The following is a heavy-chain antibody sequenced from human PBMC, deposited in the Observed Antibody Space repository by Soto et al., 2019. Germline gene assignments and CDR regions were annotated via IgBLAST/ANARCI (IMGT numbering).Heavy chain of an antibody. Sequence: ASVKVSCKASGYSFTNYGVSWVRQAPGQGLEWMGWISADNGDTNYAQKLQGRVTMTTDTSTSTAYMELRSLRSDDTAVYYCARDPSRSTFEIWGQGSMVTVSS. J-gene: IGHJ3*02. V-gene: IGHV1-18*01. CDR3: ARDPSRSTFEI. CDR2: ISADNGDT. CDR1: GYSFTNYG.